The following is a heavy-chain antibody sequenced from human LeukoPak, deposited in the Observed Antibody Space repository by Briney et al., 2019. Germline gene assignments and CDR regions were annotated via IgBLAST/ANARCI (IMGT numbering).Heavy chain of an antibody. CDR1: GGTFSSYA. CDR2: IIPIFGTA. V-gene: IGHV1-69*13. Sequence: SVKVSCKASGGTFSSYAISWVRQAPGQGLEWMGGIIPIFGTANYAQKFQGRVTITADESTSTAYMELSSLRSEDTAVYYCARTPAWLPDDPGAFDYWGQGTLVTVSS. J-gene: IGHJ4*02. CDR3: ARTPAWLPDDPGAFDY. D-gene: IGHD5-12*01.